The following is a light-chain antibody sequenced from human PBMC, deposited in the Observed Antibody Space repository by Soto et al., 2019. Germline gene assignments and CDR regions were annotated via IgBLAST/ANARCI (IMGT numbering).Light chain of an antibody. CDR2: GAS. Sequence: IVLTQSPAILALSPGDRATLSCRASQSVSSSYLAWYQHKPGQAPRLLIHGASSRVTGIPDRFSGSGSDTDFTLTSTRLEPEDFAVYYCQQYQSLTFGGGTKVEIK. J-gene: IGKJ4*01. V-gene: IGKV3-20*01. CDR3: QQYQSLT. CDR1: QSVSSSY.